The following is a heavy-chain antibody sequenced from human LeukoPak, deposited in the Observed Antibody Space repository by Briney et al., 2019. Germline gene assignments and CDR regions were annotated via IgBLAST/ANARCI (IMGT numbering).Heavy chain of an antibody. D-gene: IGHD1-26*01. J-gene: IGHJ4*02. CDR1: GFTFSSYW. V-gene: IGHV3-74*01. CDR2: INSDGSVT. Sequence: GGSLRLSCTASGFTFSSYWMHWVRQAPGKGLVWVSRINSDGSVTIYADSVKGRFTISRDNAKNTLYLQMNSLRAEDTALYYCAREPQIVGGNFDYWGQGTLVTVSS. CDR3: AREPQIVGGNFDY.